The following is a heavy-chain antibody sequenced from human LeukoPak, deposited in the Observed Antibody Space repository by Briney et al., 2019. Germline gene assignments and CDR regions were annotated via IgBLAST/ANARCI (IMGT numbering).Heavy chain of an antibody. CDR1: GFTFSSYW. J-gene: IGHJ6*02. CDR3: ARWVVVPAAMVGGYYYYGMDV. V-gene: IGHV3-74*01. CDR2: INSDGSST. Sequence: GGSLRLSCAASGFTFSSYWMHWVRQAPGKGLVWVSRINSDGSSTSYADSVKGRFTISRDNAKNTLYLQMNSLRAEDTAVYYCARWVVVPAAMVGGYYYYGMDVWGQGTTVTVSS. D-gene: IGHD2-2*01.